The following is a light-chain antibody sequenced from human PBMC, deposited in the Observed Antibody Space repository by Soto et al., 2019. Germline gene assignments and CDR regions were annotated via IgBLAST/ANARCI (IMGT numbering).Light chain of an antibody. CDR1: TGAVTSGHY. Sequence: QTVVTQEPSLTVSPGGTVTLTCGSSTGAVTSGHYPFWFQQKPGQAPRTLIFDTSRKHPWTPARFSASLLGGKAALTLSGAQPEDEADYYCFLVHRDAVVFGGGAKLTVL. CDR2: DTS. V-gene: IGLV7-46*01. CDR3: FLVHRDAVV. J-gene: IGLJ3*02.